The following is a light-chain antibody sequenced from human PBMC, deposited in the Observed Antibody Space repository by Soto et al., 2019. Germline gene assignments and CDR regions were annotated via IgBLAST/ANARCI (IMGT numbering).Light chain of an antibody. Sequence: EIVMTQSPGALSVSPWEGATVSCSASQSVSSNLAWYQQKPGQAPRLLIYGASTRATGIPARFSGSGSRTEFTLTISSLQSEDFAVYYCQQYNNWPRTFGQGTKVDIK. CDR1: QSVSSN. CDR3: QQYNNWPRT. J-gene: IGKJ1*01. CDR2: GAS. V-gene: IGKV3-15*01.